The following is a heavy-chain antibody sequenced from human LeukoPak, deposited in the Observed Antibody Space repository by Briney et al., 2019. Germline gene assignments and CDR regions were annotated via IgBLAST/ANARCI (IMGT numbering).Heavy chain of an antibody. CDR3: AKDVLWFGEFTNGMDV. D-gene: IGHD3-10*01. CDR2: ISWNSGSI. CDR1: GFTFDDYA. Sequence: QPGRSLRLSCAASGFTFDDYAMHWVRQAPGKGLEWVSGISWNSGSIGYADSVKGRFTISRDNAKNSLYLQMNSLRAEDTALYYCAKDVLWFGEFTNGMDVWGQGTTVTVSS. J-gene: IGHJ6*02. V-gene: IGHV3-9*01.